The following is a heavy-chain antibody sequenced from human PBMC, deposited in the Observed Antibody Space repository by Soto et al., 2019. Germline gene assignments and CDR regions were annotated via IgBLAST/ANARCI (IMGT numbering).Heavy chain of an antibody. Sequence: SVKVSCKASGGTFSSYAIHWVRQAPGQGLEWLGKIIPSYDRTNYAQKFQGRATVTADTYTTTAYMELSSLRSDDTAVYYCARDPSNDYGGDTFDYWGQGTLVTVSS. D-gene: IGHD4-17*01. CDR2: IIPSYDRT. CDR1: GGTFSSYA. V-gene: IGHV1-69*04. J-gene: IGHJ4*02. CDR3: ARDPSNDYGGDTFDY.